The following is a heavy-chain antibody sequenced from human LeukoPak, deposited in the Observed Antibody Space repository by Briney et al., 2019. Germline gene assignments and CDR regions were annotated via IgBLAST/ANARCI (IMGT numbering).Heavy chain of an antibody. CDR1: GFTFDDYA. CDR3: AKDNAPVLAASEGWKDF. J-gene: IGHJ4*02. CDR2: ISGDGHST. Sequence: GGSLRLSCAASGFTFDDYAINWVRQAPGKGLEWVSFISGDGHSTYYANSVKGRFTISRDNSRNSLFLRMNSLRPEDTALYFCAKDNAPVLAASEGWKDFWGQGTLVIVSS. D-gene: IGHD6-19*01. V-gene: IGHV3-43*02.